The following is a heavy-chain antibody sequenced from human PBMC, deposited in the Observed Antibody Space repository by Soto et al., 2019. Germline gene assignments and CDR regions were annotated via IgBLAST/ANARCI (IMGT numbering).Heavy chain of an antibody. V-gene: IGHV3-23*01. CDR3: AKLGYVSRDY. Sequence: GGSLRLSCAASGFTFNNYAMNWVRQAPGKGLEWVATISATGGSTYYADSVKGRFTISRDNSKNTLYLQMNSLRAEDTAVYYCAKLGYVSRDYWGQGTLVTVSS. D-gene: IGHD5-12*01. J-gene: IGHJ4*02. CDR2: ISATGGST. CDR1: GFTFNNYA.